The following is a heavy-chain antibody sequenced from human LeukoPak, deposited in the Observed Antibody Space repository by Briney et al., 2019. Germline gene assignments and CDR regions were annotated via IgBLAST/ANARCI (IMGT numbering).Heavy chain of an antibody. CDR2: TYYKSKWYT. CDR3: ARWVHNVAHFDA. D-gene: IGHD1-1*01. CDR1: GDSVSINSVA. V-gene: IGHV6-1*01. J-gene: IGHJ4*02. Sequence: SQTPSLTFAIAGDSVSINSVACNWIRQSPSRGLEWLGRTYYKSKWYTDYAVSVKSRITINADTSKNQISLQLNSVTPEDTAVYYCARWVHNVAHFDAWGQVTLVTVSS.